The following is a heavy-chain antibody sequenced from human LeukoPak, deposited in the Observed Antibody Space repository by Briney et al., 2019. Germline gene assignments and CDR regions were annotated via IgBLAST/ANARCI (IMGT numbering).Heavy chain of an antibody. CDR3: ARELGGDNTEGQQLVRDYYMDV. Sequence: GGSLRLSCAASGFTFSSYSMNWVRQAPGKGLEWVSSISSSSSYIYYADSVKGRFTVSRDNAKNSLYLQMNSLRAEDTAVYYCARELGGDNTEGQQLVRDYYMDVWGKGTTVTVSS. J-gene: IGHJ6*03. CDR1: GFTFSSYS. D-gene: IGHD6-13*01. V-gene: IGHV3-21*01. CDR2: ISSSSSYI.